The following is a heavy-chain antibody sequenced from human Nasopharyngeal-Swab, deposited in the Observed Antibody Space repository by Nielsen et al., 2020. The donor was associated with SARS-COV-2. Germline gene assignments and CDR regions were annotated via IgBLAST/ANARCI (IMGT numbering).Heavy chain of an antibody. CDR3: ARDPTYSSSWTYYFDY. J-gene: IGHJ4*02. CDR1: GFTFSSYS. CDR2: ISSSSSYI. V-gene: IGHV3-21*01. D-gene: IGHD6-13*01. Sequence: GGSLRLSCAASGFTFSSYSMNWVRQAPGKGLERVSSISSSSSYIYYADSVKGRFTISRDNAKNSLYLQMNSLRAEDTAVYFCARDPTYSSSWTYYFDYWGQGTLVTVSS.